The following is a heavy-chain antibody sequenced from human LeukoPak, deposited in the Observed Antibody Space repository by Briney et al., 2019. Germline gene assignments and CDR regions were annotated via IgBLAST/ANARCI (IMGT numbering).Heavy chain of an antibody. CDR3: AKGAANWGSDVWYFDL. V-gene: IGHV3-23*01. D-gene: IGHD7-27*01. CDR2: ISGSGGST. Sequence: GGSQRLSCAASGFTFSSYAMSWVHQAPGKGLEWVSAISGSGGSTYYADSVKGRLTISRDNSKNTLYLQMNSLRAEDTAVYYCAKGAANWGSDVWYFDLWGRGTLVTVSS. J-gene: IGHJ2*01. CDR1: GFTFSSYA.